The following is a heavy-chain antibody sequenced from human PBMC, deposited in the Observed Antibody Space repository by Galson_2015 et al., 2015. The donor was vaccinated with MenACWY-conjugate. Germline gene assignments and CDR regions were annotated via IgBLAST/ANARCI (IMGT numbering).Heavy chain of an antibody. CDR2: IDWDDHK. CDR1: GFSLDTSGMC. D-gene: IGHD3-3*01. J-gene: IGHJ6*03. CDR3: ARIRRDFWSGDALYYYYYMDV. V-gene: IGHV2-70*11. Sequence: PALVKPTQTLTLTCTFSGFSLDTSGMCVGWIRQPPGKALEWLARIDWDDHKYYTTSLKTGLTISTDTSKNQVVLTLTNMDPVDTATYYCARIRRDFWSGDALYYYYYMDVWGKGTTVTVSS.